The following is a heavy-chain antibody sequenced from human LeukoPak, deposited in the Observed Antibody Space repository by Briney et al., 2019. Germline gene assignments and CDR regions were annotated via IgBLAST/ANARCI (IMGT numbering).Heavy chain of an antibody. Sequence: SVKVSCKASGYTFTGYYIHWVRQAPGQGLEWMGWINPKSGGTNYAQKFQGSVTMSRDTSISAAYMELRRLRSDDTAVYYCARPRSSWYSDAFDIWGQGTMVTVSS. CDR2: INPKSGGT. V-gene: IGHV1-2*02. CDR3: ARPRSSWYSDAFDI. D-gene: IGHD6-13*01. CDR1: GYTFTGYY. J-gene: IGHJ3*02.